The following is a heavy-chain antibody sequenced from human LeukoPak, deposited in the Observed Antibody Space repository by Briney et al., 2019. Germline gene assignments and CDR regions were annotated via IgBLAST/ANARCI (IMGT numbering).Heavy chain of an antibody. CDR1: GFTFSDYY. D-gene: IGHD2-15*01. Sequence: RSGGSLRLSCAASGFTFSDYYMSWIRQAPGKGLEWVSYISSSGSTIYYADSVKGRFTISRDNAKNSLYLQMNSLRAEDTAMYYCARVKEVVVVAATRFDPWGQGTLVTVSS. CDR2: ISSSGSTI. J-gene: IGHJ5*02. CDR3: ARVKEVVVVAATRFDP. V-gene: IGHV3-11*01.